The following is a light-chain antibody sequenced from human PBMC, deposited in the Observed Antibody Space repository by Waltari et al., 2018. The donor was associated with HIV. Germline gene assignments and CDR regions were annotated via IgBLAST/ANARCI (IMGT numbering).Light chain of an antibody. CDR2: EVS. J-gene: IGLJ2*01. CDR1: SSYVGGYNY. CDR3: SSYTSSSTV. Sequence: QSALTQPASVSGSPGQSITISCTGTSSYVGGYNYVSWYQQHPGKAPNLRIYEVSNRPSGVSNRFSGSKSGNTASLTIAGLQAEDEADYYCSSYTSSSTVFGGGTKLTVL. V-gene: IGLV2-14*01.